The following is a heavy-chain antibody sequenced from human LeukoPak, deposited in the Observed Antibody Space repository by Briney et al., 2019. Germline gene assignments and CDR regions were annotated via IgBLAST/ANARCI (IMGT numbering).Heavy chain of an antibody. CDR2: INPNSGGT. V-gene: IGHV1-2*02. J-gene: IGHJ4*02. CDR1: GYTFIGYY. D-gene: IGHD5-12*01. Sequence: ASVKVSCKASGYTFIGYYMHWVRQAPGQGLEWIGWINPNSGGTNYAQKFQGRVTMTRDTSISTAYMELSRLRSDDTAVYYCARDVEWLYYFDYWGQGTLVTVSS. CDR3: ARDVEWLYYFDY.